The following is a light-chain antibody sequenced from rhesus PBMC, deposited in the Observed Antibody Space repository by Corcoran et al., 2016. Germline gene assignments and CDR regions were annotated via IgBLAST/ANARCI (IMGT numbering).Light chain of an antibody. CDR3: QQYNNWNPT. V-gene: IGKV3S9*01. Sequence: ELVMTQSPATLSLSPGERATLSCRASQSVSSYVAWYQQQPAQSPRRLIDGASRRATGIPDRFRGSGDGTDCNLIISSLEPEDVGVYDCQQYNNWNPTFGGGTKVEIK. CDR2: GAS. CDR1: QSVSSY. J-gene: IGKJ4*01.